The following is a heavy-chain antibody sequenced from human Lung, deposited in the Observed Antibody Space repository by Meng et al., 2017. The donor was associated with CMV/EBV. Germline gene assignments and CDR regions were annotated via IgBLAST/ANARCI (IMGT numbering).Heavy chain of an antibody. Sequence: TLNESGPTLVKPTQTLTLTCTFSGFSLSTSGVGVGWIRQPPGKALECLAIIYGDDEKRYSPSLESRLTVTKDTSKNQVVLTMTNMVPVDTATYYCARAAARPSDWFDPWGQGTLVTVSS. V-gene: IGHV2-5*02. CDR2: IYGDDEK. J-gene: IGHJ5*02. D-gene: IGHD6-6*01. CDR3: ARAAARPSDWFDP. CDR1: GFSLSTSGVG.